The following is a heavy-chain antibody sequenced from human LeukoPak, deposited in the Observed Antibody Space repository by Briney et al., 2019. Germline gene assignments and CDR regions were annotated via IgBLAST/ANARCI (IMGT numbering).Heavy chain of an antibody. J-gene: IGHJ6*02. Sequence: GGSLRLSCVASGFTVSSNYMNWVRQAPGKGLEWVSIIYSGGSTYYADSVKGRFTISRDNSKNTLYLQMNSLRAEDTAVYYCARNNGMDVWGQGTTVIVSS. CDR1: GFTVSSNY. CDR3: ARNNGMDV. V-gene: IGHV3-53*01. CDR2: IYSGGST.